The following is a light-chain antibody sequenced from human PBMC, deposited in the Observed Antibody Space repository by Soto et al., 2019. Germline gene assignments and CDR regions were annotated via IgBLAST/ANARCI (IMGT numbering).Light chain of an antibody. Sequence: IVMTQAPATLSVSPGVRATLSCSASQSVSNNLAWYQQKPGQAPRLLMYDASTRATGIPARFSGSGSGMEFTLTISSLQSEDFAVYYCQQYSNWPLYSFGQGTRLEIK. V-gene: IGKV3-15*01. CDR1: QSVSNN. CDR2: DAS. J-gene: IGKJ2*03. CDR3: QQYSNWPLYS.